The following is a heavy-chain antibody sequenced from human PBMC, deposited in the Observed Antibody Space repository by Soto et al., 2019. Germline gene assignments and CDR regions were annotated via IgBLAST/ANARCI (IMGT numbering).Heavy chain of an antibody. V-gene: IGHV3-33*06. CDR3: AKDQQSGYYYDFGRHYYFDY. CDR2: IWYDGSNK. J-gene: IGHJ4*02. Sequence: GGSLRLSCAASGFTFSSYGMHWVRQAPGKGLEWVAVIWYDGSNKYYADSVKGRFTISRDNSKNTLYLQMNSLRAEDTAVYYCAKDQQSGYYYDFGRHYYFDYWGQGTLVTVS. CDR1: GFTFSSYG. D-gene: IGHD3-22*01.